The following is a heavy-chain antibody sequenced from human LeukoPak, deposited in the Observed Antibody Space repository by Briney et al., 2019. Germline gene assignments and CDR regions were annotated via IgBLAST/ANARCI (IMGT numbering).Heavy chain of an antibody. J-gene: IGHJ4*02. V-gene: IGHV3-23*01. CDR2: IEGTNGMTYDGWT. CDR3: AKDWWAAMAPYYFDY. Sequence: GGSLRLPCEASGFTFSTYAMSWVRQAPGKGLEWVSGIEGTNGMTYDGWTYYANSVKGRFIVSRDNFKNTVSLQMNSLRAEDTAQYYCAKDWWAAMAPYYFDYWGQGTLVTVSS. D-gene: IGHD5-18*01. CDR1: GFTFSTYA.